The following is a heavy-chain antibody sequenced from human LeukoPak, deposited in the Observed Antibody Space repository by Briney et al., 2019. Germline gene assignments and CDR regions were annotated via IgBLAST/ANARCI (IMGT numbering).Heavy chain of an antibody. J-gene: IGHJ4*02. Sequence: PGGSLRLSCAASGFTFSSYAMHWVRQAPGKGLEWVAVISYDGSNKYYADSVKGRFTISRDNSKNTLYLQMNSLRAEDTAVYYCARDQGGFTPLDYWGQGTLVTVSS. D-gene: IGHD2-15*01. CDR1: GFTFSSYA. V-gene: IGHV3-30*04. CDR3: ARDQGGFTPLDY. CDR2: ISYDGSNK.